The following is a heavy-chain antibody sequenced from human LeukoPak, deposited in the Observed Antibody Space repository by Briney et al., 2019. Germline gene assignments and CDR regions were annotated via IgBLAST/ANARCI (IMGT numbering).Heavy chain of an antibody. CDR2: IHHTGTT. CDR1: GGSINNHY. V-gene: IGHV4-59*08. CDR3: ATNRAGTYDRPFDI. Sequence: SETLSLTCIVSGGSINNHYWTWIRQTPGKGLEWIGDIHHTGTTKYNPSLKSRVTISVDTSKNQFSLELSSVAATDTAVYFCATNRAGTYDRPFDIWGQGTMVTVSS. D-gene: IGHD1-26*01. J-gene: IGHJ3*02.